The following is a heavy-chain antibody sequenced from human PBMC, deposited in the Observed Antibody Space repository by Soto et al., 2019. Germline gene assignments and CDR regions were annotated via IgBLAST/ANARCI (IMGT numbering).Heavy chain of an antibody. V-gene: IGHV4-31*03. CDR2: SYYSRST. D-gene: IGHD3-10*01. Sequence: SETLSLTCTVSGGSISSVVYYWSWIRQHPGKGLEWIGYSYYSRSTYYNPSLKSRVTISVDTSKNQFSLKLSSVTAADTAVYYCASVLWFGESYWGQGTLVTVSS. J-gene: IGHJ4*02. CDR1: GGSISSVVYY. CDR3: ASVLWFGESY.